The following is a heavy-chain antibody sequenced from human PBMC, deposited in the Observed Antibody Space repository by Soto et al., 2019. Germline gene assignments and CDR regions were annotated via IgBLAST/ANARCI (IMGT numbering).Heavy chain of an antibody. CDR1: GGTFGNSA. CDR3: ARFYYGTVSYWFYGMDV. Sequence: VQLVQSGAEVKTPGSSVKVSCKASGGTFGNSAIRWVRQAPGQGLEWIGGIIPSFATGNSAPEFQGRLTITADKSTTTAYMELSSLRSEDTAVYYCARFYYGTVSYWFYGMDVWGQGTTVTVSS. V-gene: IGHV1-69*06. CDR2: IIPSFATG. J-gene: IGHJ6*02. D-gene: IGHD3-10*01.